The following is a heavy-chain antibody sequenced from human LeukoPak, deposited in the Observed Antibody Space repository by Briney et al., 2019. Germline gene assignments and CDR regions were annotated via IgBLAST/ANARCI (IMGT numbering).Heavy chain of an antibody. CDR3: ARKPARIAAAGTVGFDP. Sequence: SETLSLTCAVYGGSFSGYYWSWIRQPPGKGLEWIGEINHSGSTNYNPSLKSRVTISVDTSKNQFSLKLSSVTAADTAVYYCARKPARIAAAGTVGFDPWGQGTLVTVSS. CDR1: GGSFSGYY. D-gene: IGHD6-13*01. CDR2: INHSGST. V-gene: IGHV4-34*01. J-gene: IGHJ5*02.